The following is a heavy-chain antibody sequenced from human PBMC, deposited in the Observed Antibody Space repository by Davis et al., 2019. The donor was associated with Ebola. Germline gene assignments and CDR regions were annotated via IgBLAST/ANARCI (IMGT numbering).Heavy chain of an antibody. CDR2: INPNGGGT. CDR1: GYTFTGYY. V-gene: IGHV1-2*02. D-gene: IGHD5-24*01. J-gene: IGHJ6*03. Sequence: ASVKVSCKASGYTFTGYYMHWVRQAPGQGLEWMGWINPNGGGTNYAQKFQGRVTMTRDTSISTAYMELSRLRSDDTAVYSCARGPTTMGRVYYMDVWGKGTTVTVSS. CDR3: ARGPTTMGRVYYMDV.